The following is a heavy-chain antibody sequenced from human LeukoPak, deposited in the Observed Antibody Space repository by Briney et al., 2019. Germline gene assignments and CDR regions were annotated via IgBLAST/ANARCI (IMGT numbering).Heavy chain of an antibody. J-gene: IGHJ1*01. D-gene: IGHD4-23*01. CDR2: ISYDGSNK. CDR3: AKDTTTVVTWADYFQH. Sequence: GGSLRLSCAASGFTFSSYAIHWVRQAPGKGLEWVAVISYDGSNKYYADSVKGRFTISRDNSKNTLYLQMNSLRAEDTAVYYCAKDTTTVVTWADYFQHWGQGTLVTVSS. V-gene: IGHV3-30-3*01. CDR1: GFTFSSYA.